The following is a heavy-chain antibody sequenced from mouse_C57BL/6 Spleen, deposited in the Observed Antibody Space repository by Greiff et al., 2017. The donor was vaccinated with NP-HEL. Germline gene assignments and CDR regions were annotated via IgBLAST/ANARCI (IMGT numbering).Heavy chain of an antibody. D-gene: IGHD1-1*01. CDR1: GYTFTSYW. CDR2: IDPSDSYT. J-gene: IGHJ3*01. Sequence: VQLQQSGAELVMPGASVKLSCKASGYTFTSYWMHWVKQRPGQGLEWIGEIDPSDSYTNYNQKFKGKSTLTVDKSSSTAYMQLSSLTSEDSAVYYCVYGEAYWGQGTLVTVSA. CDR3: VYGEAY. V-gene: IGHV1-69*01.